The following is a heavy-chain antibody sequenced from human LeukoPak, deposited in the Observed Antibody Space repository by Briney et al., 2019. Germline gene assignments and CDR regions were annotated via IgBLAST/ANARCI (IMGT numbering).Heavy chain of an antibody. CDR1: GFTFSSYG. Sequence: PGRSLRLSCAASGFTFSSYGMHWVRQAPGKGLEWVAVIWYDGSNKYYANSVRGRFTISRDNSKNTLFLQMNSLRAEDTAVYYCAKLGGQEVHNFSVAVWGKGTTVAVSS. V-gene: IGHV3-33*06. J-gene: IGHJ6*04. CDR2: IWYDGSNK. CDR3: AKLGGQEVHNFSVAV. D-gene: IGHD3-16*01.